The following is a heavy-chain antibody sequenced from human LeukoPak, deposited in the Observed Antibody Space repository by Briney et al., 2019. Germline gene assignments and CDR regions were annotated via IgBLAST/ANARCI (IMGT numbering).Heavy chain of an antibody. D-gene: IGHD1-26*01. CDR1: GFTFSSYA. CDR3: AKEGSNGDFDY. J-gene: IGHJ4*02. V-gene: IGHV3-30*04. CDR2: ILYDGSNK. Sequence: PGRSLRLSCAASGFTFSSYAMHWVRQAPGKGLEWVTVILYDGSNKYYGDSVKGRFTISRDNSKNTLYLKMNSLRAEDTAVYYCAKEGSNGDFDYWGQGTLVTVSS.